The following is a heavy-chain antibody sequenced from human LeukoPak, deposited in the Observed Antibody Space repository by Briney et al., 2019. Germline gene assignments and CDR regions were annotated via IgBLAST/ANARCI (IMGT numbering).Heavy chain of an antibody. Sequence: PSETLSLTCTVSGGSVSSYYWSWIRQPPGKGLEWIGYIYYSGSTNYNPSLKSRVTISVDTSKNQFSLKLSSVTAADTAVYYCARGVGSYGYLRDVHYGMDVWGQGTTVTVSS. CDR3: ARGVGSYGYLRDVHYGMDV. CDR2: IYYSGST. D-gene: IGHD5-18*01. V-gene: IGHV4-59*02. CDR1: GGSVSSYY. J-gene: IGHJ6*02.